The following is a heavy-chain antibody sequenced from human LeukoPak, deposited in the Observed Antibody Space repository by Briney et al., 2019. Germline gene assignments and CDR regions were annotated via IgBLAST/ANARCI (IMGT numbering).Heavy chain of an antibody. V-gene: IGHV4-59*11. D-gene: IGHD6-6*01. CDR3: ATRPAGNTWAAIFDF. CDR1: GSMSNHF. CDR2: IYDSGAT. J-gene: IGHJ5*01. Sequence: SETLSLTCTVFGSMSNHFWSWIRQPPGKGLEWIGYIYDSGATDYNPSLKSRVTMSVDTSANQFSLKLSSVTTADTAVYYCATRPAGNTWAAIFDFWSQGTLVTVSS.